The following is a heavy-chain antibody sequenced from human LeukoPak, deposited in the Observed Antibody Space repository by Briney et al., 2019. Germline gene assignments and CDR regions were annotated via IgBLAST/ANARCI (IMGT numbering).Heavy chain of an antibody. Sequence: SSVKVSCKASGGTFSSYAISWVRQAPGQGLEWMGGIIPIFGTANYAQKFQGRVTITADESTSTAYMELSSLRSEDTAVYYCARDTNYYDSSGYAYNFDYWGQGTLVTVSS. CDR1: GGTFSSYA. J-gene: IGHJ4*02. CDR3: ARDTNYYDSSGYAYNFDY. D-gene: IGHD3-22*01. CDR2: IIPIFGTA. V-gene: IGHV1-69*01.